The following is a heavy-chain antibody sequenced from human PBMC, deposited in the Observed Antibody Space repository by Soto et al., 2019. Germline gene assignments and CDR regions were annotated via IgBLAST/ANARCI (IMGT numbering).Heavy chain of an antibody. CDR1: GYTFTDYA. D-gene: IGHD3-16*01. CDR2: IKVGNGNT. CDR3: AREGAHYAPLDH. J-gene: IGHJ4*02. Sequence: ASVKVSCKASGYTFTDYATHWVRQAPGQGLEWMGWIKVGNGNTGYSRKFQGRVTNVRDMSASTAYIEVTSLTSEDTAIYYCAREGAHYAPLDHWGQGTLVTVSS. V-gene: IGHV1-3*01.